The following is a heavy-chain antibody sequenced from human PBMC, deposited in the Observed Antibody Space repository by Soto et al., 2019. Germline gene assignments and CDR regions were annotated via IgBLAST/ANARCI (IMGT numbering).Heavy chain of an antibody. CDR1: GFSISRYDSW. CDR2: IYHSGNT. D-gene: IGHD2-2*02. Sequence: SPTLSLTCTVSGFSISRYDSWFCMVRQPRKGLEWIGNIYHSGNTYYNPSLKSRLTISVDTSKKHFSLMVDSVTAADTAVYYGARARFKVLYGKPYLDSWGQGTRV. CDR3: ARARFKVLYGKPYLDS. V-gene: IGHV4-31*03. J-gene: IGHJ4*01.